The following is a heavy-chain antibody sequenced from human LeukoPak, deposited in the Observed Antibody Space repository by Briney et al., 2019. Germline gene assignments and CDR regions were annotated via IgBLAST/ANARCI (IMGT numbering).Heavy chain of an antibody. CDR3: AKAPTTFPKYYFDY. CDR2: IKQDGSEK. J-gene: IGHJ4*02. V-gene: IGHV3-7*03. Sequence: GGSLRLSCAASGFTFSSSWMSWVRQAPGKGLEWMANIKQDGSEKYYVDSVKGRFTISRDNAKNSLYLQMNSLRAEDTAVYYCAKAPTTFPKYYFDYWGQGTLVTVSS. CDR1: GFTFSSSW. D-gene: IGHD1-7*01.